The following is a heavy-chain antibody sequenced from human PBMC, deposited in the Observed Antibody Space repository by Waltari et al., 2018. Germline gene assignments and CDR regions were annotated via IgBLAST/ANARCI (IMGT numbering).Heavy chain of an antibody. V-gene: IGHV4-38-2*01. CDR1: GYSISSGYY. D-gene: IGHD6-13*01. Sequence: QVQLQESGPGLVKPSETLSLTCAVSGYSISSGYYWGWIRQPPGKGLEWIGSIYHSGSTHYNPSLKSRVTISVDTSKNQFSLKLSSVTAADTAVYYCARTGYSSSWGIDYWGQGTLVTVSS. J-gene: IGHJ4*02. CDR3: ARTGYSSSWGIDY. CDR2: IYHSGST.